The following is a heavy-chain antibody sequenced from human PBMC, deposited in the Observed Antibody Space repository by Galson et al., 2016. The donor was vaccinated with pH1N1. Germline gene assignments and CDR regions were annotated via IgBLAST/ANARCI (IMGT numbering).Heavy chain of an antibody. CDR1: GYSFTAFW. J-gene: IGHJ5*02. D-gene: IGHD3-10*01. Sequence: QSGAEVKKPGDSLRISCKGSGYSFTAFWIAWVRQTPGKGLEWMGIIYPGDSDTRYSPSFQGQVTISVDKSITTAYLRWSSLKASDTAIYHCALSPIGTRRNWFAPWGQGTRVIVSS. CDR3: ALSPIGTRRNWFAP. CDR2: IYPGDSDT. V-gene: IGHV5-51*06.